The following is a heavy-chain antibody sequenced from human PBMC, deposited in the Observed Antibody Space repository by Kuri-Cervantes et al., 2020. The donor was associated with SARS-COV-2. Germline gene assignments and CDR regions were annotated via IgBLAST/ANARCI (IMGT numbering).Heavy chain of an antibody. J-gene: IGHJ6*03. V-gene: IGHV1-69*13. CDR3: ALGYWGSGYPRYYYYMDV. D-gene: IGHD3-22*01. CDR1: GGTFSSYA. CDR2: NIPILGTA. Sequence: SVKVSCKASGGTFSSYAISWVRQAPGQGLEWMGGNIPILGTANYAQKFQGRVTTTADESTSTAYMELSSLRSEDMAVYYCALGYWGSGYPRYYYYMDVWGKGTTVTVSS.